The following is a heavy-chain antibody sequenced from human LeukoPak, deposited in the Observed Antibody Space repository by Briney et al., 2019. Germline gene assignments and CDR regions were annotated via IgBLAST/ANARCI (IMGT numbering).Heavy chain of an antibody. Sequence: SETLSLTCAVYGGSFSGYYWSWIRQPPGKGLEWIGEINHSGSTYYNPSLKSRVTMSVDTSKNQFSLKLSSVPAADTAVYYCARAPRDSSSSNYMRRFDYWGQGTLVTVSS. J-gene: IGHJ4*02. V-gene: IGHV4-34*01. D-gene: IGHD3-22*01. CDR3: ARAPRDSSSSNYMRRFDY. CDR2: INHSGST. CDR1: GGSFSGYY.